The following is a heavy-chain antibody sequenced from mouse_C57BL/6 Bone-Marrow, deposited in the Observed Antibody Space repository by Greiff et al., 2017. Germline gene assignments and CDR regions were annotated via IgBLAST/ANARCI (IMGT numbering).Heavy chain of an antibody. CDR1: GFTFTDYY. V-gene: IGHV7-3*01. D-gene: IGHD2-3*01. Sequence: EVKLVESGGGLVQPGGSLSLSCAASGFTFTDYYMSWVRQPPGKALEWLGFISNKANGYTTESSASVKGRFTISRDNSQSILYLQMNALRAEDSGTYYCARYYDYWGQGTLVTVSA. J-gene: IGHJ3*01. CDR2: ISNKANGYTT. CDR3: ARYYDY.